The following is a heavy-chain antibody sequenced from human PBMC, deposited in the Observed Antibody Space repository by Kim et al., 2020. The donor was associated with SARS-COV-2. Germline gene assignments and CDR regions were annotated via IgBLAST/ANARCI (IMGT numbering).Heavy chain of an antibody. D-gene: IGHD3-16*01. CDR1: GFPFSTHA. Sequence: GGSLRLSCVGSGFPFSTHAMNWVRQAPGKGLEWVAAICIGSFDVYYRDSVKGRFTISRDNAKNSLYLQMHSLRDEDTGVYYCLRVGRLDYDNRWIDSWGQGTLVTVSS. CDR3: LRVGRLDYDNRWIDS. CDR2: ICIGSFDV. J-gene: IGHJ4*02. V-gene: IGHV3-21*01.